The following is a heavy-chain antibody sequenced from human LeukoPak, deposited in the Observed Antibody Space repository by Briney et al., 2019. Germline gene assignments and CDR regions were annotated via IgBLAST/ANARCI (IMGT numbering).Heavy chain of an antibody. D-gene: IGHD2-21*02. CDR2: IYYSGST. CDR1: GGSISSSSYY. V-gene: IGHV4-39*02. J-gene: IGHJ5*01. Sequence: SETLSLTCTVSGGSISSSSYYWGWIRQPPGKGLEWIGSIYYSGSTYYNPSLKSRVTISVDTSKNQFSLKLSSVTAADTALYYCAREFGYCDDDCFPHWLDSWGQGTLVTVSS. CDR3: AREFGYCDDDCFPHWLDS.